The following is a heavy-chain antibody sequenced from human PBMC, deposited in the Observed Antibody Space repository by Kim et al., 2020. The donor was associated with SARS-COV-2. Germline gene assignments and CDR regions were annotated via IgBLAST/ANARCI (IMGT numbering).Heavy chain of an antibody. V-gene: IGHV3-43*02. CDR3: AKEGSLSSSWYFLGGYFQH. CDR1: GFTFDDYA. Sequence: GGSLRLSCAASGFTFDDYAMHWVRQAPGKGLECVSLISGDGGSTYYADSVKGRFTISRDNSKNSLYLQMNSLRTEDTALYYCAKEGSLSSSWYFLGGYFQHWGQGTLVTVSS. J-gene: IGHJ1*01. CDR2: ISGDGGST. D-gene: IGHD6-13*01.